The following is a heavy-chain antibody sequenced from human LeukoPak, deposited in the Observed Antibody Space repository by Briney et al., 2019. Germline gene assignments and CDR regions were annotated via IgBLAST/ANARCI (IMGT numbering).Heavy chain of an antibody. CDR3: ARRRDLYSGSYYPFDY. CDR2: IYPGDSDA. CDR1: GYSFTNYW. J-gene: IGHJ4*02. V-gene: IGHV5-51*03. Sequence: KPGESLKSSCKGSGYSFTNYWIGWVRQMPGKGLKWMGIIYPGDSDARYSPSFQGQVTISADKSISTAYLQWSSLKASDTAMYYCARRRDLYSGSYYPFDYWGQGTLVTVSS. D-gene: IGHD1-26*01.